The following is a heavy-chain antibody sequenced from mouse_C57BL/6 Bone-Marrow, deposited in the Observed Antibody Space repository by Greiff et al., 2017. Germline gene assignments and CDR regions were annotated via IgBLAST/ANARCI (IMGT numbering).Heavy chain of an antibody. CDR2: IDPSDSYT. CDR1: GYTFTSYW. D-gene: IGHD1-1*01. V-gene: IGHV1-69*01. Sequence: QVQLQQPGAELVMPGASVKLSCKASGYTFTSYWMHWVKQRPGQGLEWIGEIDPSDSYTNYNQKFKGKSTLTVDKSSSTAYMQLSSLTSEDSAVYYCASDYGSSLFAYWGQGTLVTVSA. J-gene: IGHJ3*01. CDR3: ASDYGSSLFAY.